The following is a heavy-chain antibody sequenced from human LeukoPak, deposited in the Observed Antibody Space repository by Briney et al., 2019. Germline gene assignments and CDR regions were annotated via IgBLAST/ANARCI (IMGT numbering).Heavy chain of an antibody. CDR3: ARGLSAAPPGRY. CDR2: INHSGST. J-gene: IGHJ4*02. V-gene: IGHV4-34*01. Sequence: SETLSLTCAVYGGSFSGYYESWIRRPPGKGLEWIGEINHSGSTNYNPSLKSRVTISVDTSKNQFSLKLSSVTAADTAVYYCARGLSAAPPGRYWGQGTLVTVSS. CDR1: GGSFSGYY. D-gene: IGHD6-13*01.